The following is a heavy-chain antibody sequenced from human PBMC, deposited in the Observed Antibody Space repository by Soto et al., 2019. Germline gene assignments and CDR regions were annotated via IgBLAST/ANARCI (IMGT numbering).Heavy chain of an antibody. CDR3: AIGLSFDWSYAMDV. D-gene: IGHD3-9*01. CDR1: GFSFDNYW. Sequence: EVQLVQSGAEVKKPGESLRISCKGSGFSFDNYWISWVRQMPGKGLEWMARIYPSDSHTNYSPSSHGHVTISADKSISAAYLQWSSLKASDTAMYYCAIGLSFDWSYAMDVWCQGTTVTVSS. V-gene: IGHV5-10-1*01. CDR2: IYPSDSHT. J-gene: IGHJ6*02.